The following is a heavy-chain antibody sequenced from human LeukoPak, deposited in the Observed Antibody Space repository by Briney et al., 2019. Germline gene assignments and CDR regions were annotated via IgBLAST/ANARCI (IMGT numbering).Heavy chain of an antibody. CDR1: GGTFSSYA. CDR2: ISAYNGNT. Sequence: ASVKVSCKASGGTFSSYAISWVRQAPGQGLEWMGWISAYNGNTNYAQKLQGRVTMTTDTSTSTAYMELRSLRSDDTAVYYCARVPHPYYSGGPAYYYYYMDVWGKGTTVTVSS. J-gene: IGHJ6*03. CDR3: ARVPHPYYSGGPAYYYYYMDV. D-gene: IGHD4-11*01. V-gene: IGHV1-18*01.